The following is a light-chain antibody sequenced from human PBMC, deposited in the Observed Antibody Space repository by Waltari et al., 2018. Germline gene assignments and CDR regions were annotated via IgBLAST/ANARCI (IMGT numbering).Light chain of an antibody. V-gene: IGKV4-1*01. CDR3: QQYYSTPRT. Sequence: DFVMTQSPDSLAVSLGERATINCRSSQTILDNADKSNYLAWYQNKPGQPPKLLISWASARESGVPDRFTGSWSGTDFTLTISSLQAEDVAMYYCQQYYSTPRTFGQGTKVEVK. J-gene: IGKJ1*01. CDR1: QTILDNADKSNY. CDR2: WAS.